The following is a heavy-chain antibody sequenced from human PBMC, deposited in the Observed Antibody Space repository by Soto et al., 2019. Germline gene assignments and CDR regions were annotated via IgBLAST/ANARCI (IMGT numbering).Heavy chain of an antibody. CDR1: GFTFSDYH. Sequence: PGGSLRLSCAASGFTFSDYHMNWIRQAPGKGLEWVSYISSSGGATYYADSVEGRFTIYRDNAKNSLYLQMNSLRPEDTAVYYCAHPDQWGQGALVTVSS. J-gene: IGHJ4*02. V-gene: IGHV3-11*01. CDR3: AHPDQ. CDR2: ISSSGGAT. D-gene: IGHD2-2*01.